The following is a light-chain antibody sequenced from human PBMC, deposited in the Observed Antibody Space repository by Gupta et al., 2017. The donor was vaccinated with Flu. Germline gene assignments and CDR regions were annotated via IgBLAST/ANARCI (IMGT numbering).Light chain of an antibody. Sequence: PSSLSASVGDRVTITCRASQGIRNDLGWYQQKPGKAPKLLIYGASTLQSGVPSRFSASGSGTDFTLTISSLQPEDFATYYCLQDYNYPRTFGQGTKVEIK. CDR2: GAS. V-gene: IGKV1-6*01. J-gene: IGKJ1*01. CDR1: QGIRND. CDR3: LQDYNYPRT.